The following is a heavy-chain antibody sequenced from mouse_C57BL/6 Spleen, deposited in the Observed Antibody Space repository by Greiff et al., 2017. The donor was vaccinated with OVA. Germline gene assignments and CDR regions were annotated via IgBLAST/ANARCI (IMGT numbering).Heavy chain of an antibody. CDR2: IRSKSSNYAT. J-gene: IGHJ3*01. D-gene: IGHD2-3*01. Sequence: EAGGGLVQPKGSLKLSCAASGFTFNTYAMHWVRQAPGKGLEWVARIRSKSSNYATYYADSVKDRFTISRDDSQSMLYLQMNNLKTEDTAMYYCVIDPGDGYSPWFAYWGQGTLVTVSA. CDR3: VIDPGDGYSPWFAY. CDR1: GFTFNTYA. V-gene: IGHV10-3*01.